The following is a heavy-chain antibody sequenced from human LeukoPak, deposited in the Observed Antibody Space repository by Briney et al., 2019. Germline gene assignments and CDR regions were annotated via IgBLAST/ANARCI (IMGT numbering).Heavy chain of an antibody. V-gene: IGHV3-48*03. CDR1: GFTFSSYE. J-gene: IGHJ4*02. Sequence: AGGSLRLSCAASGFTFSSYEMNWVRQAPGKGLEWVSYISSSGSTIYYADSVKGRFTISRDNAKNSLYLQMNSLRAEDTAVYYCAADWGSRFFDYWGQGTLVTVSS. CDR2: ISSSGSTI. D-gene: IGHD7-27*01. CDR3: AADWGSRFFDY.